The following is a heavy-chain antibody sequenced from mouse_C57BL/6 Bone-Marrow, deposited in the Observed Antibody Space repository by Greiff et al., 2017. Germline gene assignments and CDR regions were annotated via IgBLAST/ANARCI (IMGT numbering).Heavy chain of an antibody. CDR2: IDPENGDT. V-gene: IGHV14-4*01. J-gene: IGHJ1*03. Sequence: VQLQQSGAELVRPGASVKLSCTASGFNIKDDYMHWVKQRPEQGLAWIGWIDPENGDTEYASKFQGKATITADTSSNTSYLQLSSLTSEDTAVYYCTTLGPHWYFDVWGTGTTVTVSS. CDR3: TTLGPHWYFDV. D-gene: IGHD4-1*01. CDR1: GFNIKDDY.